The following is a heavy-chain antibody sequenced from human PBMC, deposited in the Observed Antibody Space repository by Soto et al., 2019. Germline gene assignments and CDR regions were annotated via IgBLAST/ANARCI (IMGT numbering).Heavy chain of an antibody. J-gene: IGHJ6*02. CDR3: ARENTRLHYAMDV. Sequence: PGGSLRLSCAASGFIFSDYYMTWIRQAPGKGLEWVSYISTIKSTIYYADSVKGRFTISRDNAKNSLYLQMNSLSTEDTAVYYCARENTRLHYAMDVWGQGITVTAP. CDR1: GFIFSDYY. CDR2: ISTIKSTI. V-gene: IGHV3-11*01. D-gene: IGHD6-25*01.